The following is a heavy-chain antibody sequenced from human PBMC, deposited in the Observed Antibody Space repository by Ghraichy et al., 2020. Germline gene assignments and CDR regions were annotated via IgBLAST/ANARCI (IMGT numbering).Heavy chain of an antibody. CDR2: ISGSGDDT. Sequence: GGSLRLSCAASGFTFTTYAMNWVRQAPGKGLEWVSAISGSGDDTFYADSVKGRFTLSRDNSKNTLYLQMNSLRAEDTALYYCAKDRVVGSVGYYFDYWGQGTLVTVSS. V-gene: IGHV3-23*01. CDR1: GFTFTTYA. CDR3: AKDRVVGSVGYYFDY. J-gene: IGHJ4*02. D-gene: IGHD1-26*01.